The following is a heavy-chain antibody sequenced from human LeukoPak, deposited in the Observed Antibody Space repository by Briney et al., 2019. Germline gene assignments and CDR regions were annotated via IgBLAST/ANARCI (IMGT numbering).Heavy chain of an antibody. V-gene: IGHV3-11*01. CDR2: ISSSGSTI. D-gene: IGHD2-15*01. Sequence: GGSLILSCAASGFTFSDYYMSWIRQAPGKGLEWVSYISSSGSTIYYADSVKGRFTISRDNAKNSLYLQMNSLRAEDTAVYYCARGDCSGGSCYSFGYYTDVWGKGTTVTV. CDR1: GFTFSDYY. CDR3: ARGDCSGGSCYSFGYYTDV. J-gene: IGHJ6*03.